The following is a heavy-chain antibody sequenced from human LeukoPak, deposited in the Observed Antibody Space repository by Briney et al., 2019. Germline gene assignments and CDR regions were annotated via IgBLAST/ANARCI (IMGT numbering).Heavy chain of an antibody. J-gene: IGHJ5*02. D-gene: IGHD2-8*02. CDR2: IIPIFSTS. CDR3: ARVVPGPFNRFDP. Sequence: SVKVSCKASGGTFSSYAISWVRQAPGQGLEWMGGIIPIFSTSNYAQKFQGRVTITADESTSTAYMELSSLRSEDTAVYYCARVVPGPFNRFDPWGQGTPVTVSS. V-gene: IGHV1-69*01. CDR1: GGTFSSYA.